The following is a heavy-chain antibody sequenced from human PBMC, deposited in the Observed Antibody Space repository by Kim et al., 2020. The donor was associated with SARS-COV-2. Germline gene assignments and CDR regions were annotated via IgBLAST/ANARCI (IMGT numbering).Heavy chain of an antibody. CDR1: GFTFSSYA. CDR3: AKHFTTGWPAGSFDL. D-gene: IGHD3-10*01. CDR2: ISDSGDNT. J-gene: IGHJ2*01. Sequence: GGSLRLSCAASGFTFSSYAMSWVRQAPGKWLEWVSPISDSGDNTNYVDSVKGRFTISRDNSKNTLFLQMNSLRAEDTAVYYCAKHFTTGWPAGSFDLWGRGTLVTVSS. V-gene: IGHV3-23*01.